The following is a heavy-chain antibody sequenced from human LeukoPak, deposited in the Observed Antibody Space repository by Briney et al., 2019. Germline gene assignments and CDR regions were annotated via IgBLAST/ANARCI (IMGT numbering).Heavy chain of an antibody. CDR1: G. J-gene: IGHJ4*02. D-gene: IGHD3-9*01. Sequence: GXHWVRQAPGXXXEWGAVIWYDGSNKYYADSVKGRFTISRDNSKNTLYLQMNSLRAEDTAVYYCARNNILTGYYIGYWGQGTLVTVSS. CDR3: ARNNILTGYYIGY. CDR2: IWYDGSNK. V-gene: IGHV3-33*01.